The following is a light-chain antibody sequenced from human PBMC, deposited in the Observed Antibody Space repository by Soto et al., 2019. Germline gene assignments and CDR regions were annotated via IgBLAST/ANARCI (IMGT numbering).Light chain of an antibody. CDR3: QNYNSAPET. CDR2: AAS. CDR1: QAISNN. V-gene: IGKV1-27*01. J-gene: IGKJ1*01. Sequence: DIQMTQSPSSLSASVGDRVTITCRASQAISNNLAWYQQKPGKIPKVLIYAASTLHSGVPSRFSGSGSGTEFTLTITNVQPEDVATYYCQNYNSAPETFGPGTKVEIK.